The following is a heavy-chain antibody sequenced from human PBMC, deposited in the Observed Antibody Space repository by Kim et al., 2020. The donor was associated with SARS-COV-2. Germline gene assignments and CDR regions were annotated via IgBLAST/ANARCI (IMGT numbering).Heavy chain of an antibody. CDR3: AKQSNSRGYFYSGMDV. Sequence: DSVKGRFAISRDNSKNTLYLQMNGLRDEDTAVYYCAKQSNSRGYFYSGMDVWGQGTTVTVSS. V-gene: IGHV3-23*01. J-gene: IGHJ6*02. D-gene: IGHD2-21*01.